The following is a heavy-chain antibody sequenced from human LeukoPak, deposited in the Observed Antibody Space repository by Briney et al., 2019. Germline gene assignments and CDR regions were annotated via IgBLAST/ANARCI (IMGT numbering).Heavy chain of an antibody. D-gene: IGHD2-2*01. CDR2: MNPNSGNT. CDR3: ARWAVVVPAARVGRSWFDP. J-gene: IGHJ5*02. CDR1: GYTFTSYD. V-gene: IGHV1-8*01. Sequence: ASVKVSCKASGYTFTSYDINWVRQATGQGLEWMGWMNPNSGNTGYAQKFQGRVTMTRNTSISTAYVELSSLRSEDTTVYYCARWAVVVPAARVGRSWFDPWGQGTLVTVSS.